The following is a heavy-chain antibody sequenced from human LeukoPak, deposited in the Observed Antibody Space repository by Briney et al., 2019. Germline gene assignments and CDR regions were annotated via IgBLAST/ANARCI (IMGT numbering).Heavy chain of an antibody. J-gene: IGHJ4*02. V-gene: IGHV3-23*01. CDR2: ISGTGGTT. CDR1: GLTFSSHW. D-gene: IGHD6-19*01. Sequence: GGSLRLSCAASGLTFSSHWMHWVRQAPGKGLEWVSRISGTGGTTFCADSVKGRFTISRDNSKNTLYLQMNSLRAEDTAVYYCAKRLAMTGTYHFDYWGQGTLVTVSS. CDR3: AKRLAMTGTYHFDY.